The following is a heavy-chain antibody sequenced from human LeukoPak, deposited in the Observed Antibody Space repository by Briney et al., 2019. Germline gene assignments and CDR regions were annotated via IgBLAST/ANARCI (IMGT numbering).Heavy chain of an antibody. D-gene: IGHD2-15*01. CDR2: IKTKSEGGAT. V-gene: IGHV3-15*01. J-gene: IGHJ4*02. Sequence: GGSLRLSCTASGFTFTDAWMSWVRQAPGRGLEGVGRIKTKSEGGATDYAAPVKGRFTISRDDSNNTLYLQMDSLKTEDTAVYYCTTDTRYSPYNPIDYWGQGTLVTVSS. CDR3: TTDTRYSPYNPIDY. CDR1: GFTFTDAW.